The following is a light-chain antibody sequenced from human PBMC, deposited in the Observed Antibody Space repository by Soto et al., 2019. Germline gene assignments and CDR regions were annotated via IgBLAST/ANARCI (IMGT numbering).Light chain of an antibody. J-gene: IGLJ3*02. V-gene: IGLV2-14*01. CDR1: SSDVGGYNY. CDR3: SSYTSSSTPLV. CDR2: DVT. Sequence: LTQPPSVSVAPGQSITISCTGTSSDVGGYNYVSWYQQHPGKAPKLMIYDVTNRPSGVSNRFSGSKSGNTASLTISGLQAEDEADYYCSSYTSSSTPLVFGGGTKLTVL.